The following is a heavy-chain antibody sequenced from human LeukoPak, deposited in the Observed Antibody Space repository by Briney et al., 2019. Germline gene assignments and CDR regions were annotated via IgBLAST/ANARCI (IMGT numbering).Heavy chain of an antibody. Sequence: GASVKVSCKASGYTFTSYDINWVRQATGQGLEWMGWMNPNSGNTGYAQKFQGRVTITRNTSISTAYMELSSLRSEDTAVYYCARDRSGSYGSRDAFDIWGQGTMVTVSS. CDR3: ARDRSGSYGSRDAFDI. D-gene: IGHD1-26*01. V-gene: IGHV1-8*03. J-gene: IGHJ3*02. CDR2: MNPNSGNT. CDR1: GYTFTSYD.